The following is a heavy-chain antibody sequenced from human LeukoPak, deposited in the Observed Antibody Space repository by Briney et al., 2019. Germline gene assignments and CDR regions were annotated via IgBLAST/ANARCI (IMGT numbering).Heavy chain of an antibody. CDR2: IIPIFGTA. CDR1: GGTFGSYA. Sequence: SVKVSCKASGGTFGSYAISWVRQAPGQGLEWMGGIIPIFGTANYAQKFQGRVTITADESTSTAYMELSSLRSEDTAVYYCARVNDCSGGGCYPDFDYWGQGTLVTVSS. V-gene: IGHV1-69*01. CDR3: ARVNDCSGGGCYPDFDY. J-gene: IGHJ4*02. D-gene: IGHD2-15*01.